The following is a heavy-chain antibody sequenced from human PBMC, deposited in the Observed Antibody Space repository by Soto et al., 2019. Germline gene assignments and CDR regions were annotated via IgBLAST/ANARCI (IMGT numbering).Heavy chain of an antibody. CDR2: ISTYNGNP. Sequence: QVQLVQSGPEAKKPGASVKVSCKASGYTFTSYGISWVRQAPGQGLEWMGWISTYNGNPNYVQQLQGRVTMPTGTSTSTACMELRSLRSDATAVFYCARAPSASTSPKNAVDIWGQGTVVTVSS. V-gene: IGHV1-18*01. CDR3: ARAPSASTSPKNAVDI. D-gene: IGHD6-6*01. CDR1: GYTFTSYG. J-gene: IGHJ3*02.